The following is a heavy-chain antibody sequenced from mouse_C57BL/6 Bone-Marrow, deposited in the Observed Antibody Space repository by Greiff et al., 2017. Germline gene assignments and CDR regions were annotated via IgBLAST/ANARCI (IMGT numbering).Heavy chain of an antibody. CDR3: TTVFYYSNWGFAY. Sequence: VQLQQSGAELVRPGASVKLSCTASGFNIKDDYMHWVKQRPEQGLEWIGWIDPENGDTEYASKFQGKATITADTSSNTAYLQLSSLTSEDTAVYYCTTVFYYSNWGFAYWGQGTLVTVSA. D-gene: IGHD2-5*01. CDR2: IDPENGDT. V-gene: IGHV14-4*01. J-gene: IGHJ3*01. CDR1: GFNIKDDY.